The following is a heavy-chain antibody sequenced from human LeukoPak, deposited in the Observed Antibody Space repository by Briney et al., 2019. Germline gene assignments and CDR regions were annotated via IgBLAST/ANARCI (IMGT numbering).Heavy chain of an antibody. CDR2: IRSKANSYAT. V-gene: IGHV3-73*01. Sequence: GGSLRLSCAASGFTFSGSAMHWVRQASGKGLEWVGRIRSKANSYATAYAASVKGRFTISRDDSKNTAYLQMNSLKTEDTAVYYCTRATQSNIDGYWGQGTLVTVSS. D-gene: IGHD5-12*01. CDR1: GFTFSGSA. CDR3: TRATQSNIDGY. J-gene: IGHJ4*02.